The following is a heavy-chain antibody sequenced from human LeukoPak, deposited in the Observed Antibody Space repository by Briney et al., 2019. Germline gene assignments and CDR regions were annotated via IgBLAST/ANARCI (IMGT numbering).Heavy chain of an antibody. J-gene: IGHJ4*02. CDR2: ISDSGGSP. CDR3: ATYRRGYHDTDESYYFDY. CDR1: GITFSRFA. V-gene: IGHV3-23*01. Sequence: PGGSLRLSCAASGITFSRFAMSWVRQAPGKGLEWVSGISDSGGSPYYADPVKGRFTISRDNSKNTLYLQMNGLRAEDTAIYYCATYRRGYHDTDESYYFDYWGQGTLVTVSS. D-gene: IGHD3-22*01.